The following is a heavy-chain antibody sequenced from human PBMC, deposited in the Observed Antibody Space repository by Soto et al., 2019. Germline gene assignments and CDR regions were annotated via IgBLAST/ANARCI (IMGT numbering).Heavy chain of an antibody. Sequence: GASVKVSCKASGYTFTSYGISWVRQAPGQGLEWMGWISAYNGNTNYAQKLQGRVTMTTDTSTSTAYMELRSLRSDDTAVYYCARGRLKWQLVRDFDYWGQGTLVTVSS. CDR1: GYTFTSYG. D-gene: IGHD6-6*01. CDR2: ISAYNGNT. V-gene: IGHV1-18*01. CDR3: ARGRLKWQLVRDFDY. J-gene: IGHJ4*02.